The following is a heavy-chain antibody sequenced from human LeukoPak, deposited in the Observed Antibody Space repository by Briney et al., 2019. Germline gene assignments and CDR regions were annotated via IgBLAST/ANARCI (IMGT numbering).Heavy chain of an antibody. CDR3: AGGTGVFDY. V-gene: IGHV6-1*01. CDR2: TYYRSKWYN. Sequence: SQTLSLTCAISGDSVSSNSAAWNWFRQSPSRGLEWLGRTYYRSKWYNDYAVSVKSRITINADTSKNQFSLQLSSVTPEDTAVYYCAGGTGVFDYWGQGTLVTVSS. CDR1: GDSVSSNSAA. J-gene: IGHJ4*02. D-gene: IGHD7-27*01.